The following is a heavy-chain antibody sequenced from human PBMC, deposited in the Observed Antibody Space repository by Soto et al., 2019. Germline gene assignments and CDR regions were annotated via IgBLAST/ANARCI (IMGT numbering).Heavy chain of an antibody. D-gene: IGHD5-12*01. J-gene: IGHJ4*02. Sequence: GGSLRLSCAASGFTFSSYAMSWVRQAPGKGLEWVSTISGGGGTTYYADSVKGRFTISRDNSKNTLYLQMNSLRAEDTAVYYYAKDIIVATTNGRHYWGQGTLVTSPQ. CDR3: AKDIIVATTNGRHY. V-gene: IGHV3-23*01. CDR2: ISGGGGTT. CDR1: GFTFSSYA.